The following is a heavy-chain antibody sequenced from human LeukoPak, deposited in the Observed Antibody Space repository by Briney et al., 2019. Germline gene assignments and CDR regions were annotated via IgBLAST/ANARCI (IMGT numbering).Heavy chain of an antibody. V-gene: IGHV3-33*01. Sequence: GTNKYYADSVKGRFTISRDNAKNTLYLQMNSLRAEDTAVYYCARDLLLPPGMDVWGRGTTVTVSS. CDR3: ARDLLLPPGMDV. D-gene: IGHD3-22*01. J-gene: IGHJ6*02. CDR2: GTNK.